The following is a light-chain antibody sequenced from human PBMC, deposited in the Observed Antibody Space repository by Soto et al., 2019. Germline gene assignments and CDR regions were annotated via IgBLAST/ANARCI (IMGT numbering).Light chain of an antibody. CDR2: GSF. J-gene: IGKJ5*01. CDR3: QQYGTLIT. CDR1: QSLSSSY. V-gene: IGKV3-20*01. Sequence: EIALTQSPGTLSLSPGARAALSGRASQSLSSSYLAWYQQKPGQAPRLLIYGSFSRATGIPDRFSGSGSGTDFTLTISRLEPEDSAVYYCQQYGTLITFGQGTRLEIK.